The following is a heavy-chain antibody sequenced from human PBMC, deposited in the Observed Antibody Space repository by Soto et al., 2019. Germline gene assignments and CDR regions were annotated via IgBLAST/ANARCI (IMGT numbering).Heavy chain of an antibody. CDR2: INHSGST. CDR3: ARGQAIRRITMVRGVNFDY. D-gene: IGHD3-10*01. J-gene: IGHJ4*02. Sequence: SETLSLPCAVYAGSFSGYSWSWIRQPPGKGLEWIGEINHSGSTNYNPSLKSRVTISVDTSKNQFSLKLSSVTAADTAVYYCARGQAIRRITMVRGVNFDYWGQGTLVT. V-gene: IGHV4-34*01. CDR1: AGSFSGYS.